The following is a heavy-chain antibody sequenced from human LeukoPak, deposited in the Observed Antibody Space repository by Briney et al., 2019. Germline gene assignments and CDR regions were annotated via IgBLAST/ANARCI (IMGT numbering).Heavy chain of an antibody. CDR1: GGSITSRDC. V-gene: IGHV4-4*02. Sequence: SETLSLTCGVSGGSITSRDCWSWVRQPPGKGLEWVGEICLDGRIHYTPSLKSRISISIDRSKDQFSLNLISVAAADTAIYFCASQGGLRNDFWGQGTLVTVSS. J-gene: IGHJ4*02. CDR2: ICLDGRI. CDR3: ASQGGLRNDF. D-gene: IGHD2-15*01.